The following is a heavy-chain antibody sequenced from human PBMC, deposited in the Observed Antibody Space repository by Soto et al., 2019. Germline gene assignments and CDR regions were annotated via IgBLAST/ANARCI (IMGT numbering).Heavy chain of an antibody. J-gene: IGHJ6*02. CDR3: AGGAAGSFWYYHRPYCYVMDF. CDR2: IWYDGSNK. V-gene: IGHV3-33*01. Sequence: PGGSLRLSCAASGFTFSSYGMHWVRQAPGKGLEWVAVIWYDGSNKYYADSVKGRFTISRDNSKNTLYLQMNSLRAEDTAVYYCAGGAAGSFWYYHRPYCYVMDFRARRTTDIGSS. D-gene: IGHD6-13*01. CDR1: GFTFSSYG.